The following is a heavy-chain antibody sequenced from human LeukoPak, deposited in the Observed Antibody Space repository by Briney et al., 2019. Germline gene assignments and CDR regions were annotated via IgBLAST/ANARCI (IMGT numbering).Heavy chain of an antibody. CDR3: ARECIQLWRANWFDP. CDR2: ISSSGSTI. Sequence: GGSLRLSCAASGFTFSSYEMNWVRQAPGKGLEWVSYISSSGSTIYYADSVKGRFTISRDNAKNSLHLQMNSLRAEDTAVYYCARECIQLWRANWFDPWGQGTLVTVSS. CDR1: GFTFSSYE. V-gene: IGHV3-48*03. D-gene: IGHD5-18*01. J-gene: IGHJ5*02.